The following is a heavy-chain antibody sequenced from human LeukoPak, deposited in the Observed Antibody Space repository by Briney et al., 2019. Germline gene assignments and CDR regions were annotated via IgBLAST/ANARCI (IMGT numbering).Heavy chain of an antibody. V-gene: IGHV1-69*04. J-gene: IGHJ6*02. CDR1: GGTFSSYA. D-gene: IGHD3-10*01. CDR2: IIPIFGIA. CDR3: ATTITYERRGHAGMDV. Sequence: SVTVSCTASGGTFSSYAISWVRQAPGQGLEWMGRIIPIFGIANYAQKFQGRVTITADKSTSTAYMELSSLRSEDTAVYYCATTITYERRGHAGMDVWGQGTTVTVSS.